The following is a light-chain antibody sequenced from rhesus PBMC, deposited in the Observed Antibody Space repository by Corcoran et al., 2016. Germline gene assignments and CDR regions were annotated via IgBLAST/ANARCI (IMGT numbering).Light chain of an antibody. CDR2: AAS. Sequence: DIQMTQSPSSLSASVGDRVTITCRASQGISTYLNWYQQKPGKAPKRLIYAASSLESGVPSRFSGSGSGTDFTLTISSLQPEYFATYYCLQYSSDPYSFGQGTKVEIK. V-gene: IGKV1-43*02. CDR3: LQYSSDPYS. J-gene: IGKJ2*01. CDR1: QGISTY.